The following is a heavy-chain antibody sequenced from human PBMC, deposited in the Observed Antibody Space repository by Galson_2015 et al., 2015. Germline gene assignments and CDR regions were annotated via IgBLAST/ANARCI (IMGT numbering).Heavy chain of an antibody. J-gene: IGHJ5*02. D-gene: IGHD6-19*01. Sequence: SVKVSCRASGYTFTSYGISWVRQAPGQGLEWMGWISAYNGNTNYAQKLQGRVTMTTDTSTSTAYMELRSLRSDDTAVYYCAREVSSGSSWFDPWGQGTLVTVSS. CDR2: ISAYNGNT. CDR1: GYTFTSYG. V-gene: IGHV1-18*01. CDR3: AREVSSGSSWFDP.